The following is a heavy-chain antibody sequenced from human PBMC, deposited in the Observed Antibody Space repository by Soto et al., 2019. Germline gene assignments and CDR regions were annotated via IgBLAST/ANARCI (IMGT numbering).Heavy chain of an antibody. V-gene: IGHV1-69*06. CDR2: IIPIFGTA. CDR3: ASDTLGYCSGGSCYSDYGMDV. D-gene: IGHD2-15*01. CDR1: GGTFSSYA. Sequence: QVQLVQSGAEVKKPGSSVKVSCKASGGTFSSYAISWVRQAPGQGLEWMGGIIPIFGTANYAQKFQGRVTITADKSPSTAYMELSSRRSEDTAVYYCASDTLGYCSGGSCYSDYGMDVWGQGTTVTVSS. J-gene: IGHJ6*02.